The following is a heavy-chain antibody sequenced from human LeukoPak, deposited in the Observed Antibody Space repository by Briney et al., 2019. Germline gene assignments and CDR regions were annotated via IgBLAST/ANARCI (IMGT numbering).Heavy chain of an antibody. V-gene: IGHV3-21*01. CDR3: ARGYYFDY. CDR2: ISSSSSYI. J-gene: IGHJ4*02. Sequence: KTGGSLRLSCAASGVKFSDHYIDWVRQAPGKGLEWVSSISSSSSYIYYADSVKGRFTISRDNAKNSLYLQMNSLRAEDTAVYYCARGYYFDYWGQGTLVTVSS. CDR1: GVKFSDHY.